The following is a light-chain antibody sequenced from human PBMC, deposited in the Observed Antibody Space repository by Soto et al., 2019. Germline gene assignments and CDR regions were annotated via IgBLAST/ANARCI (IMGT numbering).Light chain of an antibody. CDR3: QQYNTYPVT. J-gene: IGKJ2*01. CDR1: QSIHRW. Sequence: DIQMTQSPSTLSASVGARVTITCRASQSIHRWLAWYQQKAGKAPKVLIYDASSLDSGVPSRFSGSGSGTEFTLTISSLQPDDVATYYCQQYNTYPVTFGQGTKLEI. V-gene: IGKV1-5*01. CDR2: DAS.